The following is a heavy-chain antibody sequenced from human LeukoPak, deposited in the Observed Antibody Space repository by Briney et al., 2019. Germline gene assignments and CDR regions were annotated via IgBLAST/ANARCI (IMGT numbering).Heavy chain of an antibody. CDR1: GFTFDDYA. J-gene: IGHJ4*02. CDR3: VSPVDY. CDR2: ISWNSGSI. Sequence: PGGSLRLSCAASGFTFDDYAMHWVRQAPGKGLEWVSGISWNSGSIGYADSVKGRFTISRDNAKNSLYLQMNSLRAEDTALYYCVSPVDYWGQGTLVTVSS. V-gene: IGHV3-9*01.